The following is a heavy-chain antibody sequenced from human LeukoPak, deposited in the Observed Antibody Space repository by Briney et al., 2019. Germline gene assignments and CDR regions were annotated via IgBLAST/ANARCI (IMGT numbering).Heavy chain of an antibody. D-gene: IGHD3-3*02. V-gene: IGHV4-59*12. Sequence: PSETLSLTCTVSGGSISSYYWSWIRQPPGKGLEWIGYIYYSGSTNYNPSLKSRVTISVDTSKNQFSLKLSSVTAADTAVYYCARGRSGISSYYYMDVWGKGTTVTVSS. J-gene: IGHJ6*03. CDR1: GGSISSYY. CDR3: ARGRSGISSYYYMDV. CDR2: IYYSGST.